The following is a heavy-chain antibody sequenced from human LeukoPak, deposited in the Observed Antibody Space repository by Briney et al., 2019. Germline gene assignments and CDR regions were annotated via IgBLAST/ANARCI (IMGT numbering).Heavy chain of an antibody. CDR2: ISGSGGST. D-gene: IGHD6-19*01. V-gene: IGHV3-23*01. J-gene: IGHJ4*02. Sequence: PGGSLRLSCAASGFTFSSYAMSWVRQAPGKGLEWVSAISGSGGSTYYADSVKGRFTISRDNSKNTLYLQMNSLRAEDTAVYYCANVQQPPYSSGWYPYYFDYWGQGTLVTVSS. CDR1: GFTFSSYA. CDR3: ANVQQPPYSSGWYPYYFDY.